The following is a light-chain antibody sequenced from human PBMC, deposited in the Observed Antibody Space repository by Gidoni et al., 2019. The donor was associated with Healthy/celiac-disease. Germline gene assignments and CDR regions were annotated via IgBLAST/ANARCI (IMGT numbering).Light chain of an antibody. J-gene: IGKJ3*01. Sequence: VITPSPSTLSVSPGERATLSCRASQSVSSNLDWYQQKPGQAPRLLIYGASTRATGIPARFSGSGSGTEFTLTISSLQSEDFAVYYCQQYNNWPPITFGPXTKVDIK. CDR3: QQYNNWPPIT. CDR2: GAS. V-gene: IGKV3D-15*01. CDR1: QSVSSN.